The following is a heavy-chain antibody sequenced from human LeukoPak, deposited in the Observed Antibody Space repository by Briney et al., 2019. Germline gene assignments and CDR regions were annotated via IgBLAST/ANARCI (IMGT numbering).Heavy chain of an antibody. Sequence: GGSLRLSCAASGFTFSSYGLSWGRQAPGKGLEWVANIKQDGSEKYYVDSVKGRFTISRDNAKNSLYLQMNSLRAEDTAVYYCARDGQQLGFWGQGTLVTVSS. V-gene: IGHV3-7*04. CDR3: ARDGQQLGF. D-gene: IGHD6-13*01. CDR1: GFTFSSYG. J-gene: IGHJ4*02. CDR2: IKQDGSEK.